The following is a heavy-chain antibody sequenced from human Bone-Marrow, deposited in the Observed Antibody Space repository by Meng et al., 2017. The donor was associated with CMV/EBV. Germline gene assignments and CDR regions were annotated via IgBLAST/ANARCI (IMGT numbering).Heavy chain of an antibody. CDR3: ARVSITIFGGVIFYYFDY. D-gene: IGHD3-3*01. Sequence: SETLSLTCTVSGGSISSYYWSWIRQPPGKGLEWIGYIYYSGSTNYNPSLKSRVTISVDTSKNQFSLKLSSVTAADTAVYYCARVSITIFGGVIFYYFDYWGQGTLVIVSS. J-gene: IGHJ4*02. CDR2: IYYSGST. V-gene: IGHV4-59*01. CDR1: GGSISSYY.